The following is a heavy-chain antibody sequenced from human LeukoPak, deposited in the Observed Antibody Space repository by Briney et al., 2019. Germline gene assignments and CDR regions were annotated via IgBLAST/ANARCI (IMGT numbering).Heavy chain of an antibody. CDR2: VYSSGST. J-gene: IGHJ4*02. D-gene: IGHD1-7*01. CDR1: GGSITRYY. Sequence: SETLSLTCSVSGGSITRYYWNWIRQPPGKGLEWIGYVYSSGSTNYNPSLKRRVTISVDTSKSQFSLKLSSVTAADTAVYYCARAKSWNYGRRYYFGYWGQGTLVTVSS. V-gene: IGHV4-59*12. CDR3: ARAKSWNYGRRYYFGY.